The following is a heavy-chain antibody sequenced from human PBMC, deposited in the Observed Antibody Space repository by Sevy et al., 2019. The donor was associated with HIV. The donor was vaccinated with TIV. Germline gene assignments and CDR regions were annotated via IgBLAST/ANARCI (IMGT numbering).Heavy chain of an antibody. D-gene: IGHD5-12*01. CDR3: ARDRATISTRNYYYYYGMDV. J-gene: IGHJ6*02. CDR1: GFTFRNYG. Sequence: GGSLRLSCAASGFTFRNYGMHWVRQAPGKGLEWVAIISSDGSNKDHADSVKGRFTISRDNSKNTLYLQMNSLRAEDTAVYYCARDRATISTRNYYYYYGMDVWGQGNTVTVSS. CDR2: ISSDGSNK. V-gene: IGHV3-30*03.